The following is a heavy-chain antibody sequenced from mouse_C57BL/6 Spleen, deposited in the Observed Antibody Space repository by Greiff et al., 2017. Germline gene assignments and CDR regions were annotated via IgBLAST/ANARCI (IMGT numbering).Heavy chain of an antibody. CDR2: ISSGGSYT. D-gene: IGHD2-3*01. CDR3: AAYDGYYVFDY. CDR1: GFTFSSYG. Sequence: EVQRVESGGDLVKPGGSLKLSCAASGFTFSSYGMSWVRQTPDKRLEWVATISSGGSYTYYPDSVKGRFTISRDNAKNTLYLQMSSLKSEDTAMYYCAAYDGYYVFDYWGQGTTLTVSS. J-gene: IGHJ2*01. V-gene: IGHV5-6*01.